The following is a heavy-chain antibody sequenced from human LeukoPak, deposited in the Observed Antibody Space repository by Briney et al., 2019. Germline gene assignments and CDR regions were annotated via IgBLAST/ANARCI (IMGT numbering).Heavy chain of an antibody. V-gene: IGHV4-59*01. J-gene: IGHJ5*02. CDR3: ARDLFTMVRGVKSNWFDP. CDR1: GGSISSYY. CDR2: IYYSGST. Sequence: SETLSLTCTVSGGSISSYYWSWIRQPPGKGLEWIGYIYYSGSTNYNPSLKSRVIISVDTSKNQFSLKLSSVTAADTAVYYCARDLFTMVRGVKSNWFDPWGQGTLVTVSS. D-gene: IGHD3-10*01.